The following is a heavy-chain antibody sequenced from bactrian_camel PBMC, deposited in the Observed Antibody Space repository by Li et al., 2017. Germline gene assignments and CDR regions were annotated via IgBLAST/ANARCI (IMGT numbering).Heavy chain of an antibody. V-gene: IGHV3S53*01. D-gene: IGHD3*01. CDR1: GKSALYLC. Sequence: HVQLVESGGGSVQAGGSLRLSCRISGKSALYLCMGWFRQTPGKEREGIAAINRRGTTNYVDSVKGRFTISQDDAKDTLYLQMNSLKPEDTATYFCAADHRRHRHAYLEPTYTSWGQGTQVTVS. J-gene: IGHJ6*01. CDR2: INRRGTT. CDR3: AADHRRHRHAYLEPTYTS.